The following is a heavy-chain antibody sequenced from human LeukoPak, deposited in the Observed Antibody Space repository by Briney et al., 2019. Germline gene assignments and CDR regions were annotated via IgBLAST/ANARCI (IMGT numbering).Heavy chain of an antibody. V-gene: IGHV3-43*01. Sequence: GGSLRLSCAASGFTFDDYTMHWVRQAAGKGLEWVSLISWDGGSTYYADSVKGRFTISRDNSKNSLYLQMNSLRTEDTALYYCAKGSGSYVEYFQHWGQGTLVTVSS. CDR3: AKGSGSYVEYFQH. CDR2: ISWDGGST. CDR1: GFTFDDYT. D-gene: IGHD1-26*01. J-gene: IGHJ1*01.